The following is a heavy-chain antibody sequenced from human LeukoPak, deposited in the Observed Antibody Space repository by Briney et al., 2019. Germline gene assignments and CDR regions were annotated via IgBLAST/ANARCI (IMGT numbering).Heavy chain of an antibody. V-gene: IGHV4-39*01. J-gene: IGHJ6*02. Sequence: SETLSLTCTVSGGSISSSSYYWGWIRQPPGKGLEWIGSIYYSGSTYYNPSLKSRVTISVDTSKNQFSLKLSSVTAADTAVYYCARHPEPWFGELSHRIYYYYYGMDVWGQGTTVTVSS. CDR2: IYYSGST. CDR1: GGSISSSSYY. D-gene: IGHD3-10*01. CDR3: ARHPEPWFGELSHRIYYYYYGMDV.